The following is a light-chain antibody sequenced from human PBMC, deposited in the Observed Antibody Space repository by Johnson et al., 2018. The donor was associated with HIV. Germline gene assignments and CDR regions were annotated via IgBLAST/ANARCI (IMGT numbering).Light chain of an antibody. CDR1: SFNIGINF. Sequence: QSVLTQPPSVSAAPGQRVTISCSGSSFNIGINFVSWYQQVPGTAPKLLICESNKRPSGIPNRFSGSKSGTSATLGITGLQPGDEADYYCGTWDGSLSVYVFGAGTEVTVL. J-gene: IGLJ1*01. V-gene: IGLV1-51*02. CDR2: ESN. CDR3: GTWDGSLSVYV.